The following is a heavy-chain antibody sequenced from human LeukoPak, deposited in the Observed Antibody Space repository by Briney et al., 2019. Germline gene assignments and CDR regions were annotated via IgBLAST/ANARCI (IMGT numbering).Heavy chain of an antibody. CDR2: TNPNSGNT. D-gene: IGHD2-2*01. CDR3: ARARYCSSTSCYPRWFDP. J-gene: IGHJ5*02. Sequence: GASVKVSCKASGYTFTSYDINWVRQATGQGLEWMGWTNPNSGNTGYAQKFQGRVTITRNTSISTAYMELSSLRSEDTAVYYCARARYCSSTSCYPRWFDPWGQGTLVTVSS. V-gene: IGHV1-8*03. CDR1: GYTFTSYD.